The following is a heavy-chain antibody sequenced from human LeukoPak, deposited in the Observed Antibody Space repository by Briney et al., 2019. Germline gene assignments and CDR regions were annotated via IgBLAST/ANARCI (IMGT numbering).Heavy chain of an antibody. CDR1: GFTFSGSA. V-gene: IGHV3-73*01. J-gene: IGHJ3*02. D-gene: IGHD3-16*02. CDR3: AKSLSLPPYDYVWGSYRLDAFDI. CDR2: IRSKTNNYAT. Sequence: GGSLRLSCAASGFTFSGSALHWVRQASGKGLEWIGRIRSKTNNYATTYAASVTGRFTISRDDAENTAYLQMNSLKTEDTAVYYCAKSLSLPPYDYVWGSYRLDAFDIWGQGTMVTVSS.